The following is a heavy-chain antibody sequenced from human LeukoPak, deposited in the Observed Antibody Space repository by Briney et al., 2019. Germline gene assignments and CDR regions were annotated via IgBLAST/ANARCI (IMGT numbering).Heavy chain of an antibody. CDR2: INHSGST. V-gene: IGHV4-34*01. D-gene: IGHD3-10*01. Sequence: SETLSLTCAVYGGSFSGYYWSWIRQPPGKGLEWIGEINHSGSTNYNPSLKSRVTISVDTSKNQFSLKLSSVTAADTAVYYCARGRTTMVRGVIITERWFDPWGQGTLVTVSS. CDR1: GGSFSGYY. CDR3: ARGRTTMVRGVIITERWFDP. J-gene: IGHJ5*02.